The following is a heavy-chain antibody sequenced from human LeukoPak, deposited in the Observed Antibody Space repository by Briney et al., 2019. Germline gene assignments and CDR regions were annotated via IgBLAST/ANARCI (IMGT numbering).Heavy chain of an antibody. CDR3: ARDLASIAAPSDWFDP. CDR1: GFTFSSYA. D-gene: IGHD6-6*01. V-gene: IGHV3-33*08. Sequence: GGSLRLSCAASGFTFSSYAMSWVRQAPGKGLEWVAVIWYDGSNKYYADSVKGRFTISRDNSKNTLYLQMNSLRAEDTAVYYCARDLASIAAPSDWFDPWGQGTLVTVSS. CDR2: IWYDGSNK. J-gene: IGHJ5*02.